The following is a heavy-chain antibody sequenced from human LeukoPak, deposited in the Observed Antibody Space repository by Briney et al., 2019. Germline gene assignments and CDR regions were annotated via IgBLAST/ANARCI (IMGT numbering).Heavy chain of an antibody. J-gene: IGHJ6*03. D-gene: IGHD3-3*01. V-gene: IGHV1-2*02. CDR3: ARDQQRRYDFWPLYYYYYMDV. CDR1: GYTFTGYY. CDR2: INPNSGGT. Sequence: ASVKVSCKASGYTFTGYYMHWVRQAPGQGLEWMGWINPNSGGTNYAQKFQGRVTMTRDTSISTAYMELSRLRSDDTAVYYCARDQQRRYDFWPLYYYYYMDVWGKGTTVTVSS.